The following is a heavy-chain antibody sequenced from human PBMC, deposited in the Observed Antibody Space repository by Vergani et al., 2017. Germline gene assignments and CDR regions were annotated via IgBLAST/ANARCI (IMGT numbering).Heavy chain of an antibody. V-gene: IGHV4-4*07. CDR1: GGSISSYY. Sequence: QLQLQESGSGLVKPSQTLSLTCAVYGGSISSYYWSWIRQPAGKGLEWIGRIYTSGSTNYNPSLKSRVTMSVDTSKNQFSLKLSSVTAADTAVYYCAREGGSSWSFDYWGQGTLVTVSS. CDR2: IYTSGST. J-gene: IGHJ4*02. CDR3: AREGGSSWSFDY. D-gene: IGHD6-13*01.